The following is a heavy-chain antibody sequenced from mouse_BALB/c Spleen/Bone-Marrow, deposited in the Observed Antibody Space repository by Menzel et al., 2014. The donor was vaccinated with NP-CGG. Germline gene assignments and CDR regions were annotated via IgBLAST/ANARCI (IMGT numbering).Heavy chain of an antibody. CDR3: ASTAGTQYDYFAY. J-gene: IGHJ2*01. V-gene: IGHV1-67*01. Sequence: VQLQESGPELVRPGVSVKISCKGFGYTFTGYAIHWVKQSHAKTLEWIGVISSYSGNTNYNQKFKGGATMTVDKSSSTAYMELARLTSEDSAIYYCASTAGTQYDYFAYWGQGTTLTVSS. CDR2: ISSYSGNT. D-gene: IGHD1-2*01. CDR1: GYTFTGYA.